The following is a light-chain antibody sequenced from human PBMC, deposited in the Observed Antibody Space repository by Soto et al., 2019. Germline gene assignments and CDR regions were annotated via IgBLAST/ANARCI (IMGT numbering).Light chain of an antibody. CDR1: QSMSNY. CDR2: DAS. CDR3: QQTYITPYT. Sequence: DMQMTQSPSSLSASVGDRVTITCRASQSMSNYLNWYQQKPGKAPTLLIYDASSLKSGVPSRFRGSGSGTDFTLTISSLQPEDFATYYCQQTYITPYTFGQGTKLEIK. J-gene: IGKJ2*01. V-gene: IGKV1-39*01.